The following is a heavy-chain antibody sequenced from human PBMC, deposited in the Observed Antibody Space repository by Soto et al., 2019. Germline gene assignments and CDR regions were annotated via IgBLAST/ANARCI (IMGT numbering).Heavy chain of an antibody. J-gene: IGHJ6*02. V-gene: IGHV5-51*01. D-gene: IGHD6-19*01. CDR1: GYTFTNYW. CDR2: IHPGDSDT. CDR3: ASPIDGSGWGDAGYCYGMDV. Sequence: GESLKIPCNGSGYTFTNYWSGWVRQMPGKGLEWMGIIHPGDSDTKYNPSFQGPVTISADKSISTAYLQWSSLKASDTAMYYCASPIDGSGWGDAGYCYGMDVWGQGTTVTVSS.